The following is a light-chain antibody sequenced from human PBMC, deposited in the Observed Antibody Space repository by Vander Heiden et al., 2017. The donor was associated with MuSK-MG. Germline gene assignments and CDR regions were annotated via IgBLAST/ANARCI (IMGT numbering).Light chain of an antibody. Sequence: DIQMTQSPSSLSASVGDRVTITCRASQSISTYVNWYQQKPGKAPKLLIYAASSLQSGVPSRFSGSGCGTDFTLTISSRQQEDFATYYCQQNDSNLLITFGQGTRMEIK. CDR3: QQNDSNLLIT. CDR1: QSISTY. V-gene: IGKV1-39*01. J-gene: IGKJ5*01. CDR2: AAS.